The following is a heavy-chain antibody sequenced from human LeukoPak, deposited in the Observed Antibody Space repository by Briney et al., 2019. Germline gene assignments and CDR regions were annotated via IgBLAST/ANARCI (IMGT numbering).Heavy chain of an antibody. CDR2: ISAYNGNT. Sequence: ASVKVSCKASGYTFTSYGISWVRQAPGQGLEWMGWISAYNGNTNYAQKLQGRVTMTTDTSTSTAYMELRSLRSDDTAVYYCARRGLTMVRGVIRPSRLSPSYYYGMDVWGQGTTVTVSS. CDR1: GYTFTSYG. J-gene: IGHJ6*02. CDR3: ARRGLTMVRGVIRPSRLSPSYYYGMDV. V-gene: IGHV1-18*01. D-gene: IGHD3-10*01.